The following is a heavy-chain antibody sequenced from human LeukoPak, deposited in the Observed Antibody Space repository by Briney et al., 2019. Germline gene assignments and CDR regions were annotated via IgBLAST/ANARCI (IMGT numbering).Heavy chain of an antibody. V-gene: IGHV4-30-2*01. J-gene: IGHJ5*02. CDR3: ARRSGRTMGFDP. CDR2: IYHSGST. D-gene: IGHD1-26*01. Sequence: PSETLSLTCTVSGGSISSGGYYWSWIRQPPGKGLEWIGYIYHSGSTYYNPSLKSRVTISVDRSKNQFSLKLSSVTAADTAVYYCARRSGRTMGFDPWGQETLVTVSS. CDR1: GGSISSGGYY.